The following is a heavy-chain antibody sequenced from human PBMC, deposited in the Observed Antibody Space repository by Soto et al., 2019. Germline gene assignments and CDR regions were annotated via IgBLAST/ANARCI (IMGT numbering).Heavy chain of an antibody. V-gene: IGHV1-46*03. D-gene: IGHD6-6*01. Sequence: ASVKVSCKASGYTFTSYYMLWVRQAPGQGLEWMGIINPSGGSTSYAQKFQGRVTMTRDTSTSTVYMELSSLRSEDTAVYYCARESSIAARPGFNWFAPWGQGTLVTVSS. CDR1: GYTFTSYY. J-gene: IGHJ5*02. CDR3: ARESSIAARPGFNWFAP. CDR2: INPSGGST.